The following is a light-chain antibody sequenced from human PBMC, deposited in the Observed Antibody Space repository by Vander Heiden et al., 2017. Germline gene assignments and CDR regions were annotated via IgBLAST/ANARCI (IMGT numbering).Light chain of an antibody. J-gene: IGKJ5*01. CDR3: SRALQTPIT. CDR2: LGS. CDR1: QSLLHSNGYNY. V-gene: IGKV2-28*01. Sequence: DIVMTQSPLSLPVTPGEPASISCRSSQSLLHSNGYNYLDWYLQKPGQSPQLLIYLGSNRASGVPDRFTGSGSGTDFTLKISRVEAEDVGVYYCSRALQTPITFGQGTRLEIK.